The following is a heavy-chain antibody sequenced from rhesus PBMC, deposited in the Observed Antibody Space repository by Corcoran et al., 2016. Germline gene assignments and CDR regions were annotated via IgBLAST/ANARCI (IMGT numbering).Heavy chain of an antibody. J-gene: IGHJ3*01. V-gene: IGHV4-160*01. CDR3: AKMVSSWNNPAFDF. CDR2: LHGSGGDT. D-gene: IGHD1-20*01. Sequence: QLQLKESGPGLVKPPETLSLTCVVSGGPISDSHWSWIRQSPGKGLEWIGRLHGSGGDTDYSPSLKSRVTISLDTSKNHLSLKLTSVTAADTAVYFCAKMVSSWNNPAFDFWGQGLRVTVSS. CDR1: GGPISDSH.